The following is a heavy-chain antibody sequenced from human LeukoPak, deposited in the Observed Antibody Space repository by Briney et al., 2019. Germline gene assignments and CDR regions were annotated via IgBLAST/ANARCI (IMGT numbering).Heavy chain of an antibody. Sequence: SVKVSWKASGGTFSSYAISWVRQAPGQGLEWMGGIIPIFGTANYAQKFQGRVTITADESTSTAYMELSSLRSEDTAVYYCARDSQLSVVGATDAFDIWGQGTMVTVSS. CDR1: GGTFSSYA. CDR2: IIPIFGTA. CDR3: ARDSQLSVVGATDAFDI. D-gene: IGHD1-26*01. V-gene: IGHV1-69*13. J-gene: IGHJ3*02.